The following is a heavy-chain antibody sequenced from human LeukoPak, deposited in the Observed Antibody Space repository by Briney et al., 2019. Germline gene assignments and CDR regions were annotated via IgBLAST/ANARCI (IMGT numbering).Heavy chain of an antibody. D-gene: IGHD3-10*01. V-gene: IGHV4-59*12. J-gene: IGHJ4*02. CDR1: GGSISSYY. Sequence: PSETLSLTCTVSGGSISSYYWSWIRQPPGKGLKWIGNIYYSGYTTYSPSLRSRVTISVDTSKNQFSLKLSSVTAADTAVYYCARTLRRGVINPFDYWGRGTLVTVSS. CDR3: ARTLRRGVINPFDY. CDR2: IYYSGYT.